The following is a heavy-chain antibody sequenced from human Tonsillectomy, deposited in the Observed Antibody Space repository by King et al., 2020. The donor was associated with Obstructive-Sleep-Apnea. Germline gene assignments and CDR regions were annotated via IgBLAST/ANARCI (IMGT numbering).Heavy chain of an antibody. Sequence: QLVQSGAEVKKPGESLKISCKGSGYSFTSYWIGWGRQGPGKGREWMGRSYPVDSDTRYTPSFQGKVTISADKSISTAYLQCSSLKAPDTAMYYCARWPIGGAFDIWGQGTMVTVSS. CDR2: SYPVDSDT. CDR1: GYSFTSYW. V-gene: IGHV5-51*01. J-gene: IGHJ3*02. D-gene: IGHD2-15*01. CDR3: ARWPIGGAFDI.